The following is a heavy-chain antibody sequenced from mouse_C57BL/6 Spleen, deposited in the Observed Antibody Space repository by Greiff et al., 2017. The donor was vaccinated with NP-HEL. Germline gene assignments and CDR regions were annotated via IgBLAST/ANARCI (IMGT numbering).Heavy chain of an antibody. CDR3: AILYDGYPHYYAMDY. CDR1: GYTFTSYW. CDR2: IYPGSGST. V-gene: IGHV1-55*01. Sequence: QVQLQQPGAELVKPGASVKMSCKASGYTFTSYWITWVKQRPGQGLEWIGDIYPGSGSTNYNEKFKSKATLTVDTSSSTAYMQLSSLTSEDSAVYYCAILYDGYPHYYAMDYWGQGTSVTVSS. J-gene: IGHJ4*01. D-gene: IGHD2-3*01.